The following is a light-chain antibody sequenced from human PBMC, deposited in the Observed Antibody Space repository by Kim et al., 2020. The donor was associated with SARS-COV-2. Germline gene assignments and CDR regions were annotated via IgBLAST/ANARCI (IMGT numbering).Light chain of an antibody. Sequence: DVQMNQSPSSLSASVGDRVTITCRTSQNINGYLTWYQQKPGAAPRLLIYSTSTLQSGVPSRFSGSGSGTDFTLTISSLQPDDFATYYCQQSYTTPRTFGQGTKVDIK. V-gene: IGKV1-39*01. CDR2: STS. J-gene: IGKJ1*01. CDR1: QNINGY. CDR3: QQSYTTPRT.